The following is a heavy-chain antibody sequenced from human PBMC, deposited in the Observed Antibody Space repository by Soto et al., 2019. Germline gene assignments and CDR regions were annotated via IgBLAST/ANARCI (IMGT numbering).Heavy chain of an antibody. Sequence: QVQLVESGGGVVQPGRSLRLSCAASGFTFSSYGMHWVRQAPGKGLEWVAVIWYDGSNKYYADSVKGRFTISRDNSKNTLYLQMNSLRAEDMAVYYCAREGAVAGTDYYYGMDVWGQGTTVTVSS. CDR3: AREGAVAGTDYYYGMDV. CDR1: GFTFSSYG. D-gene: IGHD6-19*01. J-gene: IGHJ6*02. CDR2: IWYDGSNK. V-gene: IGHV3-33*01.